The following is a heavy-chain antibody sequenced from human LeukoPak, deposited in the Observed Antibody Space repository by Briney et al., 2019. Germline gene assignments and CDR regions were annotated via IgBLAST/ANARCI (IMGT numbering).Heavy chain of an antibody. CDR1: GFTVSSNY. Sequence: PGGSPRLSCAASGFTVSSNYMSWVRQAPGKGLEWVSVIYSGGSTYYADSVKGRFTISRDNSKNTLYLQMNSLRAEDTAVYYCANSGSYSGTDYWGQGTLVTVSS. CDR3: ANSGSYSGTDY. J-gene: IGHJ4*02. V-gene: IGHV3-53*01. D-gene: IGHD1-26*01. CDR2: IYSGGST.